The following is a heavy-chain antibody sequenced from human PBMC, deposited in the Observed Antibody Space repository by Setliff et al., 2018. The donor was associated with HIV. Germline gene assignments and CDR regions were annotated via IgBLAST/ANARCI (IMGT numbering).Heavy chain of an antibody. CDR1: GFSLTASGVG. V-gene: IGHV2-5*02. J-gene: IGHJ4*02. D-gene: IGHD3-10*01. Sequence: SGPTLVNPTQTLTLTCTFSGFSLTASGVGVGWVRQPPGKALEWLGIIYWDDEKRYNPSLQSRLSITKDTSRRQVVLRMTNVDPVDSGTYYCAHISYYGSGSYYNADFDYWGQGTLVTVSS. CDR3: AHISYYGSGSYYNADFDY. CDR2: IYWDDEK.